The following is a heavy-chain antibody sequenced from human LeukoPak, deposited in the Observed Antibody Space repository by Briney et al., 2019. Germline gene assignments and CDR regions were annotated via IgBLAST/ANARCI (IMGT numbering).Heavy chain of an antibody. CDR3: ASSFYDFWSGSGDY. Sequence: SVKVSCKASGGTFSSYAISWVRQAPGQGLEWMGRIIPIFGPANYAQTFQGRVTITTDESTSTAYMDLSSLRSEDTAVYYCASSFYDFWSGSGDYWGQGTLVTVSS. CDR1: GGTFSSYA. J-gene: IGHJ4*02. V-gene: IGHV1-69*05. D-gene: IGHD3-3*01. CDR2: IIPIFGPA.